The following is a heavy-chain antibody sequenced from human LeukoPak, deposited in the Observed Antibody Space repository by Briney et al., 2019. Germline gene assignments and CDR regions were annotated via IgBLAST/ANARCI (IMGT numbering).Heavy chain of an antibody. CDR2: ISGSGGST. V-gene: IGHV3-23*01. D-gene: IGHD3-22*01. Sequence: PGGSLRLSCAASGFTFSSYAMSWVRQAPGKGLEWVSAISGSGGSTYYADSVKGRFTISRDNSKNTLYLQMNSLRAEDTAVYYCAKDPPYDSSGYYYRLLDYWGQGTLVTVSS. CDR3: AKDPPYDSSGYYYRLLDY. CDR1: GFTFSSYA. J-gene: IGHJ4*02.